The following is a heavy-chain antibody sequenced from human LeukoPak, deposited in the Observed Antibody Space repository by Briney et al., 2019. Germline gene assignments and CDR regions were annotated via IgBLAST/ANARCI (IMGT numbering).Heavy chain of an antibody. CDR1: GFTFSSYW. J-gene: IGHJ4*02. D-gene: IGHD3-22*01. V-gene: IGHV3-7*01. CDR3: ASISGYYRY. Sequence: PGGSLRLSCAASGFTFSSYWMSWVRQAPGKGLEWVANIKQDGSEKYYVDSVKGRFTISRDNSKNTLYLQMNSLRAEDTAVYYCASISGYYRYWGQETLVTVSS. CDR2: IKQDGSEK.